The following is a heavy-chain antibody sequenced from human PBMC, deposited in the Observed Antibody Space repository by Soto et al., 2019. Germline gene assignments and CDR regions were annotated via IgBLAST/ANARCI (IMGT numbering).Heavy chain of an antibody. D-gene: IGHD2-15*01. CDR2: ISAYNGNT. CDR1: GYTFTSYG. J-gene: IGHJ4*02. Sequence: QVQLLQSGAKVKKPGASVKVSCKASGYTFTSYGISWVRQAPGQGLEWMGWISAYNGNTNYAQKLQGRVTMTTDTSTSTAYMELRSLRSGDTAGYYCARDGGIVVVAATTVYWGQGTLVAVSS. V-gene: IGHV1-18*01. CDR3: ARDGGIVVVAATTVY.